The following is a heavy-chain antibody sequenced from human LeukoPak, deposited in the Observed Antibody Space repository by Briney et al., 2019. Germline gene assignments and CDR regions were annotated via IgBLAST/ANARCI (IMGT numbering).Heavy chain of an antibody. CDR3: ARDSGTTGEVKFAP. CDR1: GGSISSYY. CDR2: IYSSGST. D-gene: IGHD3-10*01. J-gene: IGHJ5*02. Sequence: PSGTLSLTCTVSGGSISSYYWSRIRQPAGKGLEWIGRIYSSGSTDYNPSLKSRVTMSVDTSKNKFSLKLSSVTAADTAVYYCARDSGTTGEVKFAPGGRGPWVTVSS. V-gene: IGHV4-4*07.